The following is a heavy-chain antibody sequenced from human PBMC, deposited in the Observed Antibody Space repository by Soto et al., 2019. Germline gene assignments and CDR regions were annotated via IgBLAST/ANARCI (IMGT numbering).Heavy chain of an antibody. CDR3: ASMRNSGLFRGAFDT. J-gene: IGHJ3*02. CDR1: GGSFSGYY. D-gene: IGHD1-26*01. Sequence: PSETLSLTCAVYGGSFSGYYWSWIRQPPGKGLEWIGEINHSGSTNYNPSLQSRVTMSVDTSKNQFSLKLSFVTAADTAVYYCASMRNSGLFRGAFDTWGQGTMVTVSS. V-gene: IGHV4-34*01. CDR2: INHSGST.